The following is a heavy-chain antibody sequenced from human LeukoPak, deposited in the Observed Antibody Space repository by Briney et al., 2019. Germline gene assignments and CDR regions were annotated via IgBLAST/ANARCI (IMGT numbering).Heavy chain of an antibody. CDR2: IKSETDGGTT. D-gene: IGHD4-17*01. J-gene: IGHJ4*02. CDR3: TTDPGDYEVY. V-gene: IGHV3-15*01. Sequence: GGSLRLSCAASGLTFRNAWMSWVRQGPGKGLEWVGRIKSETDGGTTDYAAPVKGRFTISRDDSKNMLYLQMNSLKTEDTAVYYCTTDPGDYEVYWGQGTLVTVSS. CDR1: GLTFRNAW.